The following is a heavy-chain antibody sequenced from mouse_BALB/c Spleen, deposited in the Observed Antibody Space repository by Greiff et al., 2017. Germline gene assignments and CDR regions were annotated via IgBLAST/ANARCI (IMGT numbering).Heavy chain of an antibody. V-gene: IGHV5-9-3*01. CDR1: GFTFSSYA. J-gene: IGHJ3*01. Sequence: EVQRVESGGDLVKPGGSLKLSCAASGFTFSSYAMSWVRQTPEKRLEWVATISSGGSYTYYPDSVKGRFTISRDNAKNTLYLQMSSLRSEDTAMYYCARHDYASWFAYWGQGTLVTVSA. CDR3: ARHDYASWFAY. D-gene: IGHD1-1*02. CDR2: ISSGGSYT.